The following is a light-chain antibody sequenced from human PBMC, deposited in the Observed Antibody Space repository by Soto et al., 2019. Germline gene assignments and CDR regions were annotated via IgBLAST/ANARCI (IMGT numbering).Light chain of an antibody. CDR2: SNN. V-gene: IGLV1-44*01. Sequence: QSVLTQPPSASGTPGQRVTISCSGSSSNIGSNTVNWYQQLPGTAPHLLIYSNNQRPSGVPYRFSGSKTGTSASLAISGLQSEDEADYYCAAWDDSLNGVVFGGGTKLTVL. CDR1: SSNIGSNT. J-gene: IGLJ2*01. CDR3: AAWDDSLNGVV.